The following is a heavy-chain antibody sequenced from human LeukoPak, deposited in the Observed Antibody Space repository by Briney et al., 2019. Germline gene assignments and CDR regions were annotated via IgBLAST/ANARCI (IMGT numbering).Heavy chain of an antibody. CDR3: TTLAPPG. CDR2: IKSKTDSGKT. Sequence: GGSLRLSCAASGFTFSNAWMSWVRQPPGKGLEWVGRIKSKTDSGKTDYAEPVKGRFIISRDDSKNTLYVHMNSLTTEDTAVYYCTTLAPPGWGQGTLVTVSS. D-gene: IGHD6-6*01. V-gene: IGHV3-15*01. J-gene: IGHJ4*02. CDR1: GFTFSNAW.